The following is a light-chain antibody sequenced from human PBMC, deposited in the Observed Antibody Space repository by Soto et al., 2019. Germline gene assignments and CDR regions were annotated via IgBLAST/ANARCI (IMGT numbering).Light chain of an antibody. CDR2: DAS. J-gene: IGKJ5*01. CDR3: QQRSNWPPKIT. Sequence: HLEPGKAPKVLIFDASSLNTGAPSRFSGSGSGTDFTLTISSLEPEDFAVYYCQQRSNWPPKITFGQGTRLEIK. V-gene: IGKV1-13*01.